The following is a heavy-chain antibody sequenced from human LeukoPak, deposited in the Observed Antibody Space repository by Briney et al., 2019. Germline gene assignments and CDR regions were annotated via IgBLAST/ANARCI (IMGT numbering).Heavy chain of an antibody. CDR3: AKVDYSSSYS. CDR2: ISYDGTNK. D-gene: IGHD6-6*01. J-gene: IGHJ4*02. Sequence: GGFLRLSCAASGFTFSSYGMHWVRQAPGKGLEWVAFISYDGTNKFYTDSVKGRFPMSRVNSKSMLYLEMNSLRVEDTAVYYCAKVDYSSSYSWGQGILVTVSS. V-gene: IGHV3-30*02. CDR1: GFTFSSYG.